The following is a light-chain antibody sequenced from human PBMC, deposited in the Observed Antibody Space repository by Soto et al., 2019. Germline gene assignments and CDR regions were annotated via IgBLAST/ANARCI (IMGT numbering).Light chain of an antibody. V-gene: IGKV1-39*01. CDR3: QQSDSTPYT. Sequence: DIQMTQSPSSLSASVGDRVTITCRASQTISTYLNWYQQKPGKAPSVLIYDASSLLSGVPSRFSGSGSGTDFTLTIASLQPEDFSTYYCQQSDSTPYTFGQGTKVEI. CDR2: DAS. CDR1: QTISTY. J-gene: IGKJ2*01.